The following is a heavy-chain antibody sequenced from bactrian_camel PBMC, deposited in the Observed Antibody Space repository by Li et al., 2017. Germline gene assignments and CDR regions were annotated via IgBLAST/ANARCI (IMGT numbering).Heavy chain of an antibody. CDR2: ADNDGKI. V-gene: IGHV3S10*01. CDR3: AADAHIIVCRPGSWYPIN. J-gene: IGHJ4*01. Sequence: DVQLVESGGGSVQAGGSLTLSCQGSGYSDSSAYMGWFRQAPGKRREGVASADNDGKIQYGESVKGRFTVTKGGAKNTLYLQMNSLTPEDSAMYYCAADAHIIVCRPGSWYPINWGQGTQVTVS. D-gene: IGHD6*01. CDR1: GYSDSSAY.